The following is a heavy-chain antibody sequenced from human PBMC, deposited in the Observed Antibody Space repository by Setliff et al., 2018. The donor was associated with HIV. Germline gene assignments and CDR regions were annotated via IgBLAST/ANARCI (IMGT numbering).Heavy chain of an antibody. CDR2: INAGNGDT. Sequence: ASVKVSCKASGDTFTTYALHWVRQAPGQRLEWMGWINAGNGDTKSSQKFQGRVTITRDTSASTAYMELSSLRSEDTAVYYCANSVTDASYWYFIHWGRGSPVTVSS. CDR3: ANSVTDASYWYFIH. CDR1: GDTFTTYA. J-gene: IGHJ2*01. D-gene: IGHD4-17*01. V-gene: IGHV1-3*01.